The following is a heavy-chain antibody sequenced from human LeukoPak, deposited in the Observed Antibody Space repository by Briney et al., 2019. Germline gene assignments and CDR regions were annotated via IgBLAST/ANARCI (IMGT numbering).Heavy chain of an antibody. CDR3: ARGSGYNYGFPDY. J-gene: IGHJ4*02. CDR1: GFTVNNNY. Sequence: GGSLRLSCAASGFTVNNNYMSWVRQAPGKGLEWVSIIYSGDITYYADSVKGRFTISRDNSKNTLNLQMNSLRAEDTAVYYCARGSGYNYGFPDYWGQGTLVTVSS. D-gene: IGHD5-18*01. V-gene: IGHV3-53*01. CDR2: IYSGDIT.